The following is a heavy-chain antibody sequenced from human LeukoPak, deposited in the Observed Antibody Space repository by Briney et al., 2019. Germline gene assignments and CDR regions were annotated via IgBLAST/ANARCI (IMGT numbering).Heavy chain of an antibody. CDR2: INPNSGGT. Sequence: ASVKFSCKASGYTFTGYYMHWGRQAPGQGLEWRGWINPNSGGTNYSQKFQGRGTMTRDTSISTAYMALSRLRSDDTAVYYCARDGLGIVVVPAAITWFAPWGQGTLVTVSS. CDR3: ARDGLGIVVVPAAITWFAP. J-gene: IGHJ5*02. CDR1: GYTFTGYY. D-gene: IGHD2-2*01. V-gene: IGHV1-2*02.